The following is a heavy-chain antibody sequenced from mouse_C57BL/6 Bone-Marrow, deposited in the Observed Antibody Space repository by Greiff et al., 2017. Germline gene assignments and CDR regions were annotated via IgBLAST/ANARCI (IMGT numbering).Heavy chain of an antibody. CDR2: ISGGGGNT. CDR1: GFTFSSYT. D-gene: IGHD2-5*01. Sequence: DVMLVESGGGLVKPGGSLKLSCAASGFTFSSYTMSWVRQTPEKRLEWVATISGGGGNTYYPDSVKGRFTISRDNTKKTLYLQMSSLRSEDTALYYCARHSNYGGDYAMDYWGQGTSVTVSS. J-gene: IGHJ4*01. V-gene: IGHV5-9*01. CDR3: ARHSNYGGDYAMDY.